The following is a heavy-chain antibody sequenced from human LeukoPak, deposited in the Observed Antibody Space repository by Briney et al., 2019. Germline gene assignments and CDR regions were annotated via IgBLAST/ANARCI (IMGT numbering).Heavy chain of an antibody. D-gene: IGHD2-2*02. Sequence: PGGSLRLSCAASGFTFSSYAMSWVRRAPGKGLEWVSAISGSGGSTYYADSVKGRFTISRDNSKNTLHLQMNSLRAEDTAVYYCAKGSPIVVVPAAISGCFDYWGQGTLVTVSS. V-gene: IGHV3-23*01. CDR2: ISGSGGST. J-gene: IGHJ4*02. CDR1: GFTFSSYA. CDR3: AKGSPIVVVPAAISGCFDY.